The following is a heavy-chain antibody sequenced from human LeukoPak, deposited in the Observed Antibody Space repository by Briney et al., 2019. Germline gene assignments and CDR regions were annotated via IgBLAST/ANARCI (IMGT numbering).Heavy chain of an antibody. CDR2: INSDGSST. V-gene: IGHV3-74*01. CDR1: GFTFSSYW. D-gene: IGHD5-18*01. CDR3: ARVGRGLWLFTYYFDY. J-gene: IGHJ4*02. Sequence: GGSLRLSCAASGFTFSSYWMPWVRQAPGKGLVWVSRINSDGSSTSYADSVKGRFTISRDNAKNTLYLQMNSLRAEDTAVYYCARVGRGLWLFTYYFDYWGQGTLVTVS.